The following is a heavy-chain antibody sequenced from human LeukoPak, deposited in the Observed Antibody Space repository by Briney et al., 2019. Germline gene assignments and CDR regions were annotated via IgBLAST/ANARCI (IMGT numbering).Heavy chain of an antibody. V-gene: IGHV3-33*08. J-gene: IGHJ4*02. CDR2: IWYGGSNK. CDR3: ARAIPFDY. CDR1: GFTFSSYG. Sequence: GRSLRLSCAASGFTFSSYGMHWVRQAPGKGLEWVAVIWYGGSNKYYADSVKGRLTISRDNSKNTLYLQMHSLRAEDTAVYYCARAIPFDYWGQGTLVTVSS.